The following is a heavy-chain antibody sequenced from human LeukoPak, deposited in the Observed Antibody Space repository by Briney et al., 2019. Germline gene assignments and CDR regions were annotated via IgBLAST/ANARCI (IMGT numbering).Heavy chain of an antibody. CDR2: ITGSGANT. D-gene: IGHD3-22*01. Sequence: GGSLRLSYAGSGFSFSTYSMNWVRQAPGKGLEWFSGITGSGANTYYADSVKGRFTISRDNSKNTLYLRMNSLRAEDTAVYYCYYYDSSGFYPQTKIDYWGQGTLVTVSS. CDR3: YYYDSSGFYPQTKIDY. J-gene: IGHJ4*02. V-gene: IGHV3-23*01. CDR1: GFSFSTYS.